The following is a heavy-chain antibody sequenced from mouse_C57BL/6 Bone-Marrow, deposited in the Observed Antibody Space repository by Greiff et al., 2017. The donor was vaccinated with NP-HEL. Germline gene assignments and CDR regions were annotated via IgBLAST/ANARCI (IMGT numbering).Heavy chain of an antibody. Sequence: QVQLQQPGAELVRPGSSVKLSCKASGYTFPSYWMHWVKQRPIQGLEWIGNIDPSDSETHYNQKFKDKATLTVDKSSSTAYMQLSSLTSEDSAVYYCAGGYGNYAFAYWGQGTLVTVSA. V-gene: IGHV1-52*01. CDR1: GYTFPSYW. CDR2: IDPSDSET. CDR3: AGGYGNYAFAY. D-gene: IGHD2-1*01. J-gene: IGHJ3*01.